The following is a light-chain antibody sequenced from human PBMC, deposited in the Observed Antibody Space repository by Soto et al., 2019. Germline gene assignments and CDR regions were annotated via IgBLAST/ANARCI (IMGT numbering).Light chain of an antibody. CDR1: QTISRNY. Sequence: ELVLTQSPGTLSLSPGERATVSCRASQTISRNYLVWYQKKPGQAPRLLIYGASTRATGIPDRFTGSGSRTDFHLTITTLEREDFAVYYCQQYGGSVPWTFGQGTKVDIK. CDR3: QQYGGSVPWT. CDR2: GAS. J-gene: IGKJ1*01. V-gene: IGKV3-20*01.